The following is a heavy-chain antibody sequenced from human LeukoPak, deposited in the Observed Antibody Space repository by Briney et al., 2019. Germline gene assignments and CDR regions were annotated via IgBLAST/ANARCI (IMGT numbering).Heavy chain of an antibody. CDR3: ARTITVGYYFDY. D-gene: IGHD3-16*01. CDR2: INSDGSST. V-gene: IGHV3-74*01. Sequence: GGSLRLSCAASGFTFSSYWMHWVRQAPGKGLVWVSRINSDGSSTSYADSVKGRFTISRDNAKNSLYLQMNSLRAEDTAVYYCARTITVGYYFDYWGQGTLVTVSS. CDR1: GFTFSSYW. J-gene: IGHJ4*02.